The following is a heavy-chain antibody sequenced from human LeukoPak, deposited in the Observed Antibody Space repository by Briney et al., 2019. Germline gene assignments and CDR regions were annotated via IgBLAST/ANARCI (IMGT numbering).Heavy chain of an antibody. CDR1: GGSISSGSYY. J-gene: IGHJ3*02. CDR3: ARAGVSISDAFDI. CDR2: IYTSGST. D-gene: IGHD2-21*01. Sequence: SETLSLTCTVSGGSISSGSYYWSWIRQPAGKGLEWIGRIYTSGSTNYNPSLKSRVTISVDTSKNQFSLKLSSVTAADTAVYYCARAGVSISDAFDIWGQGTMVTVSS. V-gene: IGHV4-61*02.